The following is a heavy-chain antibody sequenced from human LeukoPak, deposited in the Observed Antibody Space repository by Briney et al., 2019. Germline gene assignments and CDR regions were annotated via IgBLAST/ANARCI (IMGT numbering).Heavy chain of an antibody. CDR1: GFTFSTYW. Sequence: GGSLRLSCAASGFTFSTYWMTWVRQAPGKGLEWVGNIKQDGSEKNYVDSVKGRFTISRDNAKNSLYLQMNSLRAEDTAVYYCARDRGNSGYDVHDYWGQGTLVTVPS. CDR3: ARDRGNSGYDVHDY. J-gene: IGHJ4*02. V-gene: IGHV3-7*03. D-gene: IGHD5-12*01. CDR2: IKQDGSEK.